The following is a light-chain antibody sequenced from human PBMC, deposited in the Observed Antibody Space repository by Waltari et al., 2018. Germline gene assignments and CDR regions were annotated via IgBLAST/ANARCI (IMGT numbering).Light chain of an antibody. CDR1: QSVRNNY. V-gene: IGKV3-20*01. CDR2: AAS. Sequence: EIALTQSPGTLSLSPGERAPPSCRASQSVRNNYLAWHQQNPGQAPRLLVYAASSRVPGSPDRYSCSGSGTDFTLTISRLEPEDVAVYYCQQYGSSPLYTFGQGTKLEIK. J-gene: IGKJ2*01. CDR3: QQYGSSPLYT.